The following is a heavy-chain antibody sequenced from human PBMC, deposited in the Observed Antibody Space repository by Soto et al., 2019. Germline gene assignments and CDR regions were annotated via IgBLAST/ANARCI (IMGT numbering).Heavy chain of an antibody. CDR1: GLTETNSY. J-gene: IGHJ6*02. Sequence: PGGSLRLSCEAPGLTETNSYLTWVRQAPGKGLEWVSAISGSGGSTYYADSVKGRFTISRDNSKNTLYLQMNSLRAEDTAVYYCAKDSVRKTTWEKSYYYYGMDVWGQGTTVTVSS. CDR2: ISGSGGST. CDR3: AKDSVRKTTWEKSYYYYGMDV. D-gene: IGHD4-17*01. V-gene: IGHV3-23*01.